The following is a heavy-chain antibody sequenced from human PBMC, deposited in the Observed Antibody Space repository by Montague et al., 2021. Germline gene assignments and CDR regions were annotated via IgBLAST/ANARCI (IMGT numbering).Heavy chain of an antibody. Sequence: SETLSLTCDIYVDSFTDYYWCWIRQTPGKGLEWIGETNHRGTTKSNPSLKTRVSLSLDTSKSQLSLTLQSVTAADTAVYYCVAIKWERQTRDYFEQWGPGILVSVSS. CDR2: TNHRGTT. D-gene: IGHD1-26*01. CDR3: VAIKWERQTRDYFEQ. V-gene: IGHV4-34*01. J-gene: IGHJ4*02. CDR1: VDSFTDYY.